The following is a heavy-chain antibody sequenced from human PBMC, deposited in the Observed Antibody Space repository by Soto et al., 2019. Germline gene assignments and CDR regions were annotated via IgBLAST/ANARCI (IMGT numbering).Heavy chain of an antibody. CDR3: ARGRSDGSDANWFDP. D-gene: IGHD3-10*01. CDR1: GGSFSGYY. V-gene: IGHV4-34*01. Sequence: QVQLQQWGAGLLKPSETLSLTCAVYGGSFSGYYWSWIRQPPGKGLEWIGEINHSGSTNYSPSLKSRVTISVDTSKNQFSLKLSSVTAADTAVYYCARGRSDGSDANWFDPWGQGTLVTVSS. CDR2: INHSGST. J-gene: IGHJ5*02.